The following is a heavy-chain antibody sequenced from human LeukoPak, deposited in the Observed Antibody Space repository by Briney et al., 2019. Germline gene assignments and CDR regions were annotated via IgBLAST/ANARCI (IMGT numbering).Heavy chain of an antibody. CDR3: ARGAISGYYYYMDV. CDR1: GGSIINYY. Sequence: SETLSLTCTVSGGSIINYYWVWIRQPPGKGLEWIGCIYYSGSTNYNSSLKSRLTISVDASKNQFSLKLNSVTAADTAVYYCARGAISGYYYYMDVWGKGSTVTVSS. V-gene: IGHV4-59*01. J-gene: IGHJ6*03. D-gene: IGHD5-12*01. CDR2: IYYSGST.